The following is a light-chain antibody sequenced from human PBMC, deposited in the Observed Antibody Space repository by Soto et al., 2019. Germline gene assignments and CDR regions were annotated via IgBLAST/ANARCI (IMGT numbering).Light chain of an antibody. CDR1: QSVSSSY. J-gene: IGKJ5*01. Sequence: EIVLTQSPDTLSLSPGERATLSYRASQSVSSSYLAWYQQKPGQAPRLLIYGASSRATGIPDRFSGSGSGTDFTLTISRLEPEDFAVYYCQQYGSSPPFTFGQGTRLEIK. V-gene: IGKV3-20*01. CDR2: GAS. CDR3: QQYGSSPPFT.